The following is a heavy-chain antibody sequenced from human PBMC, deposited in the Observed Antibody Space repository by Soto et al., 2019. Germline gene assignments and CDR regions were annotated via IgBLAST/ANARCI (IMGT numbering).Heavy chain of an antibody. V-gene: IGHV4-59*01. CDR1: GGSISNYY. D-gene: IGHD6-19*01. CDR2: IYFSGST. J-gene: IGHJ4*02. Sequence: PSETLSLTCTVSGGSISNYYWSWIRQPPGKGLEWIGYIYFSGSTNYNPSLKSRVTISVDTSKNQFSLKLRSVTAADTAVYYCARSDGDQWLVQFDYWGQGTLVTVSS. CDR3: ARSDGDQWLVQFDY.